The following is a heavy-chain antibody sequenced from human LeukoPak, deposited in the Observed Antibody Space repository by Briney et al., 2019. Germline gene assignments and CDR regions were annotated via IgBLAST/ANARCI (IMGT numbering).Heavy chain of an antibody. CDR3: AREGGGDYLLYFDY. J-gene: IGHJ4*02. D-gene: IGHD4-17*01. Sequence: SETLSLTCTVSGGSISNYYWSWIRQPPGKGLEWIGYIYYSGSTNYNPSLKSRVTISVDTSKNQLSLKLSSVTAADSAVYYCAREGGGDYLLYFDYWGQGTLVTVSS. CDR1: GGSISNYY. CDR2: IYYSGST. V-gene: IGHV4-59*01.